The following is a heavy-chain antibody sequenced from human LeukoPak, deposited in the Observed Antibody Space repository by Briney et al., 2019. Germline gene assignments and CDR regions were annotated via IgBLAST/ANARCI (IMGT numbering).Heavy chain of an antibody. Sequence: GGSLRLSCAASGFTFSSYGMHWVRQAPGKGLEWVAFIRYDGSNKYYADSVKGRFTISRDNSKNTLYLQIKSLRAEDTAVYYCAKDPSMYDGDYIIRWGQGTLVIVSS. J-gene: IGHJ4*02. CDR2: IRYDGSNK. CDR3: AKDPSMYDGDYIIR. D-gene: IGHD4-17*01. V-gene: IGHV3-30*02. CDR1: GFTFSSYG.